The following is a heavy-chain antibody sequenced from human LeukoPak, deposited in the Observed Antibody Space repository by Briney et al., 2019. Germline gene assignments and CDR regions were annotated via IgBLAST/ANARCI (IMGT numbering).Heavy chain of an antibody. CDR3: TTDNIWFGEFLNWFDP. CDR2: ISGDGGST. J-gene: IGHJ5*02. D-gene: IGHD3-10*01. Sequence: PGGSLRLSCAASGFTFDDYAMHWVRQAPGKGLEWVSLISGDGGSTYYADSVKGRFTISRDNSKNSLYLQMNSLKTEDTAVYYCTTDNIWFGEFLNWFDPWGQGTLVTVSS. V-gene: IGHV3-43*02. CDR1: GFTFDDYA.